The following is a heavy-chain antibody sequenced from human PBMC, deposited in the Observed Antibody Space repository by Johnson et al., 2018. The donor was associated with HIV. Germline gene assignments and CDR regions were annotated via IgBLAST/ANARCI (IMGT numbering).Heavy chain of an antibody. J-gene: IGHJ3*02. V-gene: IGHV3-30-3*01. D-gene: IGHD3-16*01. Sequence: VQLVESGGGVVQPGRSLRLSCAASGLTFSSYAMYCVRQAPGKGLEWVAVISYDGSNKYYADSVKGRFTISRDNSKNTLYLQMNSLRAEDTALYYCAKGSGGEADAFDIWGQGTMVTVSS. CDR1: GLTFSSYA. CDR2: ISYDGSNK. CDR3: AKGSGGEADAFDI.